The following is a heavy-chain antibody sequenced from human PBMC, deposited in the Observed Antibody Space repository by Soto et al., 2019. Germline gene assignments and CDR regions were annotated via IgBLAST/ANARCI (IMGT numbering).Heavy chain of an antibody. Sequence: QVQLQESGPGLVKPSQTLSLTCTVSGGSINSGDYYWTWIRQPPGKGLEWIGYIYYSGSTYYNPSLKSRVTXXIXTXXNQFSLKLCSVTAADTAVYYCARAGFFGRSGYFDYWGQGTLVIVSS. CDR1: GGSINSGDYY. V-gene: IGHV4-30-4*01. CDR3: ARAGFFGRSGYFDY. CDR2: IYYSGST. J-gene: IGHJ4*02. D-gene: IGHD3-3*01.